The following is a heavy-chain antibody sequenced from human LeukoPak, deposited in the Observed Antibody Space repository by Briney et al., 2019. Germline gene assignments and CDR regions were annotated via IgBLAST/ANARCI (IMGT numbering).Heavy chain of an antibody. CDR1: GYTFTSYG. Sequence: SSVKVSCKATGYTFTSYGISWVRQAPGQGLEWMGWISAYNGNKNYAQKLQCRVTMTTDTSTSTVYMELRSLRSDDTAVYYCARDDCTNGVCYKGDYWGQGTLVTVSS. CDR3: ARDDCTNGVCYKGDY. D-gene: IGHD2-8*01. CDR2: ISAYNGNK. J-gene: IGHJ4*02. V-gene: IGHV1-18*01.